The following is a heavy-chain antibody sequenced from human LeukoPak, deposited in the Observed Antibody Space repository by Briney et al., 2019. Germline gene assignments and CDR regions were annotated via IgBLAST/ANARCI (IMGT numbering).Heavy chain of an antibody. CDR3: ARPGLAARGWFDP. J-gene: IGHJ5*02. D-gene: IGHD6-6*01. CDR2: ITSTGSTI. CDR1: GFTFSSYA. Sequence: GGSLRLSCAASGFTFSSYAMNWVRQAPGKGLECVSYITSTGSTIYYADSVKGRFTISRDNAKNSLYLQMNSLRAEDTAVYYCARPGLAARGWFDPWGQGTLVTVSS. V-gene: IGHV3-48*03.